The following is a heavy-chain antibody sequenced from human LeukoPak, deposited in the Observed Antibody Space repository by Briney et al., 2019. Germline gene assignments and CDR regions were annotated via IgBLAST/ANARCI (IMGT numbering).Heavy chain of an antibody. CDR1: GDSMRSYF. V-gene: IGHV4-59*01. CDR2: ISYSGST. Sequence: SETLSLTCTVSGDSMRSYFWSWIRQPPGKGLEWVGYISYSGSTNYNPSLKSRVTISVDTSKNQFSLKLSSVTAADTAIYYCARDGRAGSLFAYWGQGTLVTVSS. CDR3: ARDGRAGSLFAY. J-gene: IGHJ4*02. D-gene: IGHD6-19*01.